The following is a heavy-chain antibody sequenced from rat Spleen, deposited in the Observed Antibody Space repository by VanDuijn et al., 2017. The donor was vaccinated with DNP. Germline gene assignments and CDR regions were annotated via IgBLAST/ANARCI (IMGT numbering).Heavy chain of an antibody. Sequence: VQLKETGPGLVQPTQTLSLTCTVSGFSLTSDGVLWIRKFPGSKLEWMGYINSAGSTNYNPSLKSRISITRDTSKNQFFLQVNSVTTEDTATYYCARQDPLLLTLFAYWGQGTLVTVSS. J-gene: IGHJ3*01. CDR1: GFSLTSDGV. CDR3: ARQDPLLLTLFAY. V-gene: IGHV3-3*01. D-gene: IGHD1-1*01. CDR2: INSAGST.